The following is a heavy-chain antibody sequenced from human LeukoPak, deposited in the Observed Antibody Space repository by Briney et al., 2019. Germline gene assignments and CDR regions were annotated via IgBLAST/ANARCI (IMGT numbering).Heavy chain of an antibody. Sequence: KSSETLSLTCAVYGGSYSGYYWSWIRQPPGKGLEWIGEINHSGSTNYNPSLKSRVTISVDTSKNQFSLKLSSVTAADTAVYYCARVFRDYYDSSGYVPYFDYWGQGTLVTVSS. D-gene: IGHD3-22*01. V-gene: IGHV4-34*01. CDR3: ARVFRDYYDSSGYVPYFDY. J-gene: IGHJ4*02. CDR2: INHSGST. CDR1: GGSYSGYY.